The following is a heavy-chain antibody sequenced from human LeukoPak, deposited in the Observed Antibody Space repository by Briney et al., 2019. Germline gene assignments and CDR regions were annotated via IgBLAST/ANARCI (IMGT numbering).Heavy chain of an antibody. CDR3: AREDCTNGVCSLDP. CDR1: GGSISSFY. D-gene: IGHD2-8*01. CDR2: IYTSGST. V-gene: IGHV4-4*07. J-gene: IGHJ5*02. Sequence: NPSETLSLTCTVSGGSISSFYWSWIRQPAGKGLEWIGRIYTSGSTNYNPSLKSRVTISVDTSKNQFSLKLSSVTAADTAVYYCAREDCTNGVCSLDPWGQGTLVTVSS.